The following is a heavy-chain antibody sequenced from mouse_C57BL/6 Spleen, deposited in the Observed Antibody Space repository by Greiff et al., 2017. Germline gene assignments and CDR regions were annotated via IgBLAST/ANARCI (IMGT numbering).Heavy chain of an antibody. Sequence: QVQLQQSGAELVRPGTSVKLSCKASGYTFTSYWMHWVKQRPGQGLEWIGVIDPSDSYTNYNQKFKGKATLPVDTSSSTASMQLSSLTSEDSAVYYCARGYDGYVDFDYWGQGTSRTVSS. J-gene: IGHJ2*02. CDR3: ARGYDGYVDFDY. V-gene: IGHV1-59*01. CDR2: IDPSDSYT. D-gene: IGHD2-3*01. CDR1: GYTFTSYW.